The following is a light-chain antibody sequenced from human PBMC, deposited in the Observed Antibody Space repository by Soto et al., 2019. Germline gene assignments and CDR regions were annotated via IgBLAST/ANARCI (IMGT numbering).Light chain of an antibody. CDR1: QDISNY. J-gene: IGKJ3*01. Sequence: DIRMTQSPSSLSASVGDRVTITCRASQDISNYLAWYQQKPGKVPRLLISTAFILQSGVPSRFSGSGSGTDFTLTISSLQPEDVTTYYCHHYYNFPLIFGTGTKVDI. CDR3: HHYYNFPLI. CDR2: TAF. V-gene: IGKV1-27*01.